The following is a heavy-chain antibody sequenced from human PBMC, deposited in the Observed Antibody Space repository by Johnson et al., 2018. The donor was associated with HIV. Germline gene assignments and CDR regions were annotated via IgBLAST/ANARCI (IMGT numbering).Heavy chain of an antibody. CDR2: INSAGSST. Sequence: EVQLVESGGGVVQPGRSLRLSCAASGFTFSSYGIHWVRQVPGKGLLWVSRINSAGSSTGYADSVKGRFTISRDNAKNTLYLQMNSLRAEDTAVYYCARWNGGSAAFDIWGQWTMVTVSS. V-gene: IGHV3-74*02. CDR1: GFTFSSYG. D-gene: IGHD1-1*01. CDR3: ARWNGGSAAFDI. J-gene: IGHJ3*02.